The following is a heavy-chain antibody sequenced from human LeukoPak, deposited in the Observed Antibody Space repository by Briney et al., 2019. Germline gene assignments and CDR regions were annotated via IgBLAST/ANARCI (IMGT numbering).Heavy chain of an antibody. V-gene: IGHV3-23*01. CDR1: GFTFSSYA. D-gene: IGHD5-18*01. CDR2: ISGSGTNT. J-gene: IGHJ4*02. CDR3: AKGDKPVIAMVKFDY. Sequence: PGGSLRLSCAASGFTFSSYAMNWVRQAPGKGLEWVSGISGSGTNTYYADSVKGRFTISRDNSKNTLYMQMNSLRAEDTAVYYCAKGDKPVIAMVKFDYWGQGTLVTVS.